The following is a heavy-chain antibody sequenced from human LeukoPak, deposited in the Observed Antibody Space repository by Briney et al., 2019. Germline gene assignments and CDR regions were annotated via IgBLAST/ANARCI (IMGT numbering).Heavy chain of an antibody. V-gene: IGHV3-21*03. Sequence: GGSLRLSCTASGFTFSSYNIDWLRQAPGRGLEWVASISSSSTYIYYAHSLKGRFTLSRDDAKNSLYLQMDSLRAEDTAVYYCARDVCSSYNCYFDYWGQGTLVTVSS. D-gene: IGHD2-2*01. CDR3: ARDVCSSYNCYFDY. J-gene: IGHJ4*02. CDR2: ISSSSTYI. CDR1: GFTFSSYN.